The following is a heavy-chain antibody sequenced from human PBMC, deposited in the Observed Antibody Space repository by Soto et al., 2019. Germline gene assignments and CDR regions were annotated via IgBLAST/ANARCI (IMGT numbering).Heavy chain of an antibody. CDR2: INHSGST. D-gene: IGHD3-3*01. CDR3: AGAISITIFGVVIIGNWFDP. V-gene: IGHV4-34*01. CDR1: GGSFSGYY. Sequence: QVQLQQWGAGLLKPSETLSLTCAVYGGSFSGYYWSWIRQPPGKGLEWIGEINHSGSTNYNPSLKSRVTISVDTSKNQFSLKLSSVTAADTAVYYCAGAISITIFGVVIIGNWFDPWGQGTLVTVSS. J-gene: IGHJ5*02.